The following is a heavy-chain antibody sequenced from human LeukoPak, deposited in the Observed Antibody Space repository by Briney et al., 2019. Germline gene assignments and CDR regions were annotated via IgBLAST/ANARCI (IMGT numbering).Heavy chain of an antibody. CDR2: IRYNGSNK. CDR1: GFTFSSYG. Sequence: GGSLKLSCEASGFTFSSYGMHWVRQAPGKGLERVAVIRYNGSNKYYADSVKGRFTISRDNSKNTMYMQMNSLRAEDTAVYYCATNYTAAAWDYWGQGTLVTVSS. V-gene: IGHV3-33*01. J-gene: IGHJ4*02. D-gene: IGHD6-13*01. CDR3: ATNYTAAAWDY.